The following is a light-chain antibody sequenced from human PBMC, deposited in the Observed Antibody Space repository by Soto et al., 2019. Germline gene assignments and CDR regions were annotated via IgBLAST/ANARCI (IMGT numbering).Light chain of an antibody. CDR2: KAS. V-gene: IGKV1-5*03. Sequence: DIQMTQSPSTLSASVGERATITCRASQTISSWLAWYQQKPGKAPKLLIYKASSLESGVPSRFSGSGSGTDFTLTISSLQPDDFASYYCQQYNTYALTFGGGTKVEIK. CDR1: QTISSW. CDR3: QQYNTYALT. J-gene: IGKJ4*01.